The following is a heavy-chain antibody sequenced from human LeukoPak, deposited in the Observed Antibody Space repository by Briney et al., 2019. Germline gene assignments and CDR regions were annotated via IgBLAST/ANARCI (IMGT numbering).Heavy chain of an antibody. CDR1: GFTFSRYA. D-gene: IGHD1-26*01. Sequence: PGGSLRLSCAVSGFTFSRYAMTWVRQAPGKGLEWVSTISDSGGSTYYADSVKGRFTISRDNSKNTLYMQLNSLRGEDTAVYYCAKDYRNSGDYHSFDSWGQGTLVTVSS. CDR2: ISDSGGST. V-gene: IGHV3-23*01. CDR3: AKDYRNSGDYHSFDS. J-gene: IGHJ4*02.